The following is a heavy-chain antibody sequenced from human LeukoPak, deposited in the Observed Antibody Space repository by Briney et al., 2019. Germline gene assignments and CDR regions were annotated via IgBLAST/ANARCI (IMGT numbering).Heavy chain of an antibody. CDR1: GGSISSYY. CDR3: ARRDYDSSGYYYAFDY. CDR2: LYYSGST. J-gene: IGHJ4*02. V-gene: IGHV4-59*08. D-gene: IGHD3-22*01. Sequence: PSGTLSLTCTVSGGSISSYYWSWIPQPPGKGPEWIGYLYYSGSTNYNPSLKSRVTISVDTSKNQFSLKLSSVTAADTAVYYCARRDYDSSGYYYAFDYWGQGTLVTVSS.